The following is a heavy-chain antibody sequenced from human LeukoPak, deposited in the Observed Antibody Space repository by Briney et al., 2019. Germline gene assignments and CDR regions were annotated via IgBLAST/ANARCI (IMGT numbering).Heavy chain of an antibody. Sequence: ASVKVSCKASGYTFTSYGISWVRLAPGQGLEWMGWISAYNGNTNYAQKLQGRVTMTTDTSTSTAYMELRSLRSDDTAVYYCARGPYCSGGTCYSQYFDYWGQGTLVIVSS. CDR1: GYTFTSYG. J-gene: IGHJ4*02. V-gene: IGHV1-18*01. CDR3: ARGPYCSGGTCYSQYFDY. CDR2: ISAYNGNT. D-gene: IGHD2-15*01.